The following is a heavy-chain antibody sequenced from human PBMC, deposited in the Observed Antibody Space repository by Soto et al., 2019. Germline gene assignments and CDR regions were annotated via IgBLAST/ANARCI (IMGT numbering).Heavy chain of an antibody. V-gene: IGHV3-23*01. CDR3: ARVNNYMPLYYSDY. D-gene: IGHD1-20*01. Sequence: PGGSLRLSCAASGFTFRSYGMTWVRQAPGKRLEWVSAISGSGGSPYYADSVKGRFTMSRDNSKNTLYLQMNSLRPEDTAVYYCARVNNYMPLYYSDYWGQGTLVTVSS. CDR1: GFTFRSYG. CDR2: ISGSGGSP. J-gene: IGHJ4*02.